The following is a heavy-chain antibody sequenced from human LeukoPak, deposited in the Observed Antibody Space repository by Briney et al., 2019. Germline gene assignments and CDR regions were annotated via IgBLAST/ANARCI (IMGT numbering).Heavy chain of an antibody. CDR1: GGSISSSSYY. Sequence: SETLSLTCTVSGGSISSSSYYWGWIRQPPGKGLEWIGSIYYSGSPYDNPSLKSRVTISVDTSKNQFSLKLSSVTAADTAVYYCARLLHDTRGYYYFDYWGPGTLVTVSS. CDR2: IYYSGSP. V-gene: IGHV4-39*01. CDR3: ARLLHDTRGYYYFDY. D-gene: IGHD3-22*01. J-gene: IGHJ4*02.